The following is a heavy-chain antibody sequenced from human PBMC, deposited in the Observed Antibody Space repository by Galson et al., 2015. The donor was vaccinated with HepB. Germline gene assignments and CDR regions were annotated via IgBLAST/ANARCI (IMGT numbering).Heavy chain of an antibody. CDR2: IYPGDSDT. D-gene: IGHD3-22*01. Sequence: QSGAEVKKPGESLKISCKGSGYSFTSYWIGWVRQMPGKGLEWMGIIYPGDSDTRYSPSFQGQVTISADKSISTAYLQWSSLKASDTAMYYCARRIGFTMIVVGDAFDIWGQGTMVTVSS. J-gene: IGHJ3*02. CDR1: GYSFTSYW. V-gene: IGHV5-51*03. CDR3: ARRIGFTMIVVGDAFDI.